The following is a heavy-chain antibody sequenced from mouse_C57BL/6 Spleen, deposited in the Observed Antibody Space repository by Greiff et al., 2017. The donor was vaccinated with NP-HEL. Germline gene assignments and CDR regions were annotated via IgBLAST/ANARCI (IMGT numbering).Heavy chain of an antibody. Sequence: QVQLQQPGAELVRPGSSVKLSCKASGYTFTSYWMHWVKQRPIQGLEWIGNIDPSDSETHYNQKFKDKATLTVDKSSSTAYMQLSSLTSEDSAVYYCARSGDYPLAYWGQGTLVTVSA. CDR1: GYTFTSYW. D-gene: IGHD5-5*01. CDR3: ARSGDYPLAY. V-gene: IGHV1-52*01. CDR2: IDPSDSET. J-gene: IGHJ3*01.